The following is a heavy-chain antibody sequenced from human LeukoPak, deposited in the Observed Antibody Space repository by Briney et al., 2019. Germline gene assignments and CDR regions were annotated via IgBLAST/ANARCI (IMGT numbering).Heavy chain of an antibody. CDR1: GFTFSSYA. CDR3: AKDTSGLRYFDWLSPFDY. Sequence: GGSLRLSCAASGFTFSSYAMSWVRQAPGKGLEWVSAISGSGGSTYYADSVKGRFTISRDNSKNTLYLQMNSLRAEDTAVYYCAKDTSGLRYFDWLSPFDYWGQGTLVTVSS. J-gene: IGHJ4*02. V-gene: IGHV3-23*01. D-gene: IGHD3-9*01. CDR2: ISGSGGST.